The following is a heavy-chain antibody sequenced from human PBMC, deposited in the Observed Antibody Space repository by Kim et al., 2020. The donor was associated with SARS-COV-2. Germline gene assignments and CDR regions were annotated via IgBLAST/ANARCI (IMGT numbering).Heavy chain of an antibody. D-gene: IGHD3-9*01. J-gene: IGHJ5*01. CDR3: ARDIGGLRYFDWFDF. V-gene: IGHV3-21*06. CDR2: ISTSSSYI. CDR1: GFTFSSYS. Sequence: GGSLRLSCAASGFTFSSYSMNWVRQAPGKGLEWVSSISTSSSYIYYADSMKGRFTISRDNAKNSLYLQMTSLRVEDTAVYYCARDIGGLRYFDWFDFWGQGTLVTVSS.